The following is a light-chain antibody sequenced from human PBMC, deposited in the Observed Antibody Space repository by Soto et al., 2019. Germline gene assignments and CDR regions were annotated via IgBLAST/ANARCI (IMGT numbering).Light chain of an antibody. CDR1: QSISSW. J-gene: IGKJ1*01. Sequence: DIQMTQSPSTLSASVGDRVTITCRASQSISSWLAWYQQKPWKAPKLLIYDASSLEIGVPSRVSGGGSGTEFTLTITSLQADHFEPYYCQQYTSYSPTFGQAKHVQIK. V-gene: IGKV1-5*01. CDR2: DAS. CDR3: QQYTSYSPT.